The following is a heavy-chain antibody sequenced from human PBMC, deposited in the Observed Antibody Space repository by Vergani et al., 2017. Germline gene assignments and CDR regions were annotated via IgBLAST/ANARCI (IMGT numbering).Heavy chain of an antibody. V-gene: IGHV5-51*01. CDR2: IYPGDSDT. CDR1: GYSFTSYW. D-gene: IGHD2-15*01. CDR3: AGHRVWGLVVVAATPWYYYYGMDV. J-gene: IGHJ6*02. Sequence: EVQLVQSGAEVKKPGESLKISCKGSGYSFTSYWIGWVRQMPGKGLEWMGIIYPGDSDTRYSPSFQGQVTISADKSISTAYLQWSSLKASDTAIYYCAGHRVWGLVVVAATPWYYYYGMDVWGQGTTVTVSS.